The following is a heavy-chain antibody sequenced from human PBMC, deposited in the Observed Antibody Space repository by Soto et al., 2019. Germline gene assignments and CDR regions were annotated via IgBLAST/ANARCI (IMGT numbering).Heavy chain of an antibody. J-gene: IGHJ6*03. CDR1: GGSFSGYY. CDR3: ARVGSYLTCGIAAAGAYYYYIDV. V-gene: IGHV4-34*01. Sequence: SETLSLTCAVYGGSFSGYYWSWIRQPPGKGLEWIGEINHSGSTNYNPSLTDRVTISVDTAKNQFSLKLRSVTAADKAVYYCARVGSYLTCGIAAAGAYYYYIDVWGKGTTVTVSS. CDR2: INHSGST. D-gene: IGHD6-13*01.